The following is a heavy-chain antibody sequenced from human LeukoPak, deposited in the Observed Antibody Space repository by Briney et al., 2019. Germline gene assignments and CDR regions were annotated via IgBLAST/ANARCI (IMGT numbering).Heavy chain of an antibody. CDR1: GFTFSSYA. J-gene: IGHJ3*02. D-gene: IGHD6-19*01. Sequence: GRSLRLSCAASGFTFSSYAMHWVRQAPDKGLEWVAVISYDGSNKYYADSVKGRFTISRDNCKNTLYLQMNSLRAAATAVYYCAREGIAVAGPGVAFDIWGQGTMVTVSS. CDR3: AREGIAVAGPGVAFDI. CDR2: ISYDGSNK. V-gene: IGHV3-30*04.